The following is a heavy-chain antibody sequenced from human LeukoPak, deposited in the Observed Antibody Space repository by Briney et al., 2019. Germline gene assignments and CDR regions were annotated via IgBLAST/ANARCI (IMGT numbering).Heavy chain of an antibody. CDR1: GNSFGDYY. CDR3: ARDTYYYDSSGYWADY. Sequence: SETLSLTCTVSGNSFGDYYRSWIRQPAGKGLEWIGRIYTSGSTTYNPSLKSRVTMSVDTSKSQFSLKLSSVTAADTAVYYCARDTYYYDSSGYWADYWGQGTLVTVSS. CDR2: IYTSGST. J-gene: IGHJ4*02. V-gene: IGHV4-4*07. D-gene: IGHD3-22*01.